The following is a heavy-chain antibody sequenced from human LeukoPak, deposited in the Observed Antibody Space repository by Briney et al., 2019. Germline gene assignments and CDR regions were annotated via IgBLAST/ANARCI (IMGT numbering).Heavy chain of an antibody. Sequence: GGSLRLSCTASGFTFGGYWMTWVRQAPGKGLEWVATIKQDGHDKYYVDSMKGRFTISRDNAKNALSLQMDSLRVEDTAVYYCAADLEFNFIDPWGQGTLVTVSS. V-gene: IGHV3-7*01. J-gene: IGHJ5*02. CDR3: AADLEFNFIDP. CDR1: GFTFGGYW. CDR2: IKQDGHDK. D-gene: IGHD1-1*01.